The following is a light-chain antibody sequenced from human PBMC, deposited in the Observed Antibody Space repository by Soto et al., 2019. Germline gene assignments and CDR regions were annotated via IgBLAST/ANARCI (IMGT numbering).Light chain of an antibody. CDR1: SSDVGGYNY. Sequence: QSALTQPASVSGSPGPSITISCTGTSSDVGGYNYVSWYQQHPGKAHKLMIYEVSNRHSGVSNRFSGSKSGNTASLTISGLQAEGEADYYCSSYTSSSTPVVFGGGTTVTVL. CDR3: SSYTSSSTPVV. V-gene: IGLV2-14*01. J-gene: IGLJ2*01. CDR2: EVS.